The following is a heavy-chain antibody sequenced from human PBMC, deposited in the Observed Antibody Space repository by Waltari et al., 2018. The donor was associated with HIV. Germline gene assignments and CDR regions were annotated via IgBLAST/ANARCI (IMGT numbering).Heavy chain of an antibody. D-gene: IGHD6-13*01. CDR2: IDPEDGET. CDR3: ASLAAAGYFDA. V-gene: IGHV1-69-2*01. CDR1: GYTFTDHY. J-gene: IGHJ4*02. Sequence: EVHLVQSGPEVMKPGATLKISCRVSGYTFTDHYIHWGQEGPGKGLEWMGLIDPEDGETEYAEKFQGRLTITAYTSLDTVYMELTSLRSDDAAVYYCASLAAAGYFDAWGQGTLLTVSS.